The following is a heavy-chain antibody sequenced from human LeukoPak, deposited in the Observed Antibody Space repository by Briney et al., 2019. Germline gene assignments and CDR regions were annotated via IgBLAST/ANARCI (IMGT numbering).Heavy chain of an antibody. CDR1: GFTFSSYA. Sequence: GGSLRLSCAASGFTFSSYAMSWVRQAPGKGLEWVSIIYSGGSTYYTDSVKGRFTISRDNSKNTLYLQMNSLRAEDTAVYYCARLMSGFDYWGQGTLVTVSS. V-gene: IGHV3-66*01. CDR3: ARLMSGFDY. CDR2: IYSGGST. D-gene: IGHD3-3*01. J-gene: IGHJ4*02.